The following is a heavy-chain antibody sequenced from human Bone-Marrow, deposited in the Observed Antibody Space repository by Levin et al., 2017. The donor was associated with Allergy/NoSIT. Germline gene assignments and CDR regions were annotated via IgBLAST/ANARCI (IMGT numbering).Heavy chain of an antibody. CDR3: ATDRGIQLWEYFFDF. D-gene: IGHD2-21*01. V-gene: IGHV3-30-3*01. J-gene: IGHJ4*02. Sequence: GGSLRLSCAASGFTFSNYGMHWVRQAPGKGPEWVAFISYDGSSEYHTDSVKGRFTISRDNSKNTLYLQMNSLRPEDTAVYYCATDRGIQLWEYFFDFWGQGTLVTVSS. CDR1: GFTFSNYG. CDR2: ISYDGSSE.